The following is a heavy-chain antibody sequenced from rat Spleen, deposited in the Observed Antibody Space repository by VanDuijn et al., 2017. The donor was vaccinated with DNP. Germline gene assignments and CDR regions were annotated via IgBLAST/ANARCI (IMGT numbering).Heavy chain of an antibody. V-gene: IGHV5-7*01. CDR3: ARHRTIMPYYYAMDA. Sequence: AASGFTFSDYYMAWVRQAPTKGLEWVATISYNGGTPYYRDSVKGRFTISRDNAQSTLYLQMDSLRSEDTATYYCARHRTIMPYYYAMDAWGQGASVTVSS. D-gene: IGHD1-12*01. CDR1: GFTFSDYY. CDR2: ISYNGGTP. J-gene: IGHJ4*01.